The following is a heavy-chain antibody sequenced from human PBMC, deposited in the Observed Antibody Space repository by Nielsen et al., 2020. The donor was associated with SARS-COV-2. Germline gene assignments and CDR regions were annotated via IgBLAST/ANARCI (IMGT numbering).Heavy chain of an antibody. Sequence: GGSLRLSCAASGFTFSDYYMSWIRQPPGKGLEWVSYITRSSDYIDYVDSVKGRFTISRDDAKNTLFLQMNNLRAEDTAVYYCATQTSTGESEFWGQGTVVTVSS. V-gene: IGHV3-11*03. CDR2: ITRSSDYI. D-gene: IGHD3-16*01. CDR1: GFTFSDYY. J-gene: IGHJ3*01. CDR3: ATQTSTGESEF.